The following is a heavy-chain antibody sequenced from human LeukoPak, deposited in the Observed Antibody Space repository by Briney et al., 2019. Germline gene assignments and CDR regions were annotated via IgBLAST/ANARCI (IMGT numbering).Heavy chain of an antibody. CDR1: GGSISSYY. D-gene: IGHD2-15*01. Sequence: SETLSLTCTVSGGSISSYYWSWIRQPAGKGLEWIGRIYTSGSTNYNPSLKSRVTISVDTSKNQFSLKLSSVTAADTAVYYCARHQAGYCSGGSCYEFDYWGQGTLVTVSS. J-gene: IGHJ4*02. V-gene: IGHV4-4*07. CDR2: IYTSGST. CDR3: ARHQAGYCSGGSCYEFDY.